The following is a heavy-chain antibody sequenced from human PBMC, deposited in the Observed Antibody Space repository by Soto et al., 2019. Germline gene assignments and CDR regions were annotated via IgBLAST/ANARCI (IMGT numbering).Heavy chain of an antibody. CDR3: AKGRPVDGDVFDV. J-gene: IGHJ3*01. CDR2: ISAGGSLT. Sequence: GGSLRLSCAASGFTFSSHGMSWVRQAPGKGLEWVSSISAGGSLTFYADSVEGRFTISRDSSKSTLYLEMNSLRAEDTALYYCAKGRPVDGDVFDVWGQGTMVTVSS. CDR1: GFTFSSHG. V-gene: IGHV3-23*01.